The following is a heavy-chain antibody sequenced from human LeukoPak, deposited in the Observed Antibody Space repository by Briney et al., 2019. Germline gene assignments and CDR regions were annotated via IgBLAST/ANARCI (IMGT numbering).Heavy chain of an antibody. CDR1: GYSFTSYW. J-gene: IGHJ3*02. CDR3: ARSLRPLITIFGSGAFDI. D-gene: IGHD3-3*01. CDR2: IYPGDSDT. V-gene: IGHV5-51*01. Sequence: GESLQISCKGSGYSFTSYWIGWVRQMPGKGLEWMGIIYPGDSDTRYSPSFQGQVTISADKSISTAYLQWSSLKASDTAMYYCARSLRPLITIFGSGAFDIWGQGTMVTVSS.